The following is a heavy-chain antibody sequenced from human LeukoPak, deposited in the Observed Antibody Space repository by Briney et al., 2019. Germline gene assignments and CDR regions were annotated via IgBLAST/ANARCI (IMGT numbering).Heavy chain of an antibody. J-gene: IGHJ6*03. CDR2: IIPIFGTA. CDR3: ARDFSAGTTDRDYYYYYYMDV. V-gene: IGHV1-69*05. CDR1: GGAFSSYA. D-gene: IGHD1-7*01. Sequence: SVKVSCKASGGAFSSYAISWVRQAPGQGLEWMGGIIPIFGTANYAQKFQGRVTITTDESTSTAYMELSSLRSEDTAVYYCARDFSAGTTDRDYYYYYYMDVWGKGTTVTVSS.